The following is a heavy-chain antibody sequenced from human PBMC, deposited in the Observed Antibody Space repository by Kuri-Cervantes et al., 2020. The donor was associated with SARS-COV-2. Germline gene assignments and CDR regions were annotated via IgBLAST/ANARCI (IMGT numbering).Heavy chain of an antibody. CDR1: GATFSTYG. Sequence: SVKVSCKASGATFSTYGFSWVRQAPGQGLEWMGGIIPFFGTPNYAQKFEGRVTMTTDTSTNTAYMELRSLRSDDTAVYYCARDIPGGFDWLLRSDYYYYYMDVWGKGTTVTVSS. CDR2: IIPFFGTP. J-gene: IGHJ6*03. V-gene: IGHV1-69*05. D-gene: IGHD3-9*01. CDR3: ARDIPGGFDWLLRSDYYYYYMDV.